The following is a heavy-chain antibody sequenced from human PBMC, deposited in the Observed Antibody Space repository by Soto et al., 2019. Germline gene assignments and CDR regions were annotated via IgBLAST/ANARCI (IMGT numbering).Heavy chain of an antibody. Sequence: QVQLVQSGAEVKKPGSSVTVSCKASGGTFSSYTISWVRQAPGQGLEWMAGISPIFGTPIYAQKFQDRVTITADDSTMIAYMEMNRLTSVDTAVYYCARVVVGSRLSLDYWGQGTLVTISS. J-gene: IGHJ4*02. V-gene: IGHV1-69*01. CDR3: ARVVVGSRLSLDY. CDR2: ISPIFGTP. CDR1: GGTFSSYT. D-gene: IGHD1-26*01.